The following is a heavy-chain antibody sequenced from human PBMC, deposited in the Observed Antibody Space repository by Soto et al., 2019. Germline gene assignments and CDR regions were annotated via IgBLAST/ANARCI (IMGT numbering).Heavy chain of an antibody. CDR2: ISSDGSTK. CDR1: GFTFSTYV. CDR3: ATINLAVTTIDH. Sequence: QVQLVESGGGVVQPGRSLRLSCAGSGFTFSTYVMHWVRQAPGKGLEWVAVISSDGSTKYYADSVKGRFTISRDNSNSTLYLQMCSLRPEDTAVYHCATINLAVTTIDHWGQGNLVTVSS. D-gene: IGHD4-4*01. V-gene: IGHV3-30-3*01. J-gene: IGHJ4*02.